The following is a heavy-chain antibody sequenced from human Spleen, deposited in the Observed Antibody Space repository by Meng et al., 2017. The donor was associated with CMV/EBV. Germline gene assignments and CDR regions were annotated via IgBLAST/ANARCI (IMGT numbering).Heavy chain of an antibody. CDR2: MNSDSGDA. J-gene: IGHJ5*02. Sequence: TNYAIAWGRQGTGQGLEWMGWMNSDSGDAGYAQKFQGRVTMTRDTSISTAFMELSSLRSDDTGVYYCTRGVVVPAAILLTDWFDPWGQGTLVTVSS. CDR1: TNYA. V-gene: IGHV1-8*01. CDR3: TRGVVVPAAILLTDWFDP. D-gene: IGHD2-2*01.